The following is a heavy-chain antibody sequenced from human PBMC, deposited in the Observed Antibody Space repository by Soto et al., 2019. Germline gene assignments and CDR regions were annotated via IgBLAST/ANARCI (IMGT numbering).Heavy chain of an antibody. CDR1: GGSFSGYY. Sequence: SETLSLTCAVYGGSFSGYYWSWIRQPPGKGLEWIGEINHSGSTNYNPPLKSRVTISVDTSKNQFSLKLSSVTAADTAVYYCARSLRDPYYDILTGYYRGYYYYGMDVWGQGTTVTVSS. D-gene: IGHD3-9*01. CDR2: INHSGST. J-gene: IGHJ6*02. CDR3: ARSLRDPYYDILTGYYRGYYYYGMDV. V-gene: IGHV4-34*01.